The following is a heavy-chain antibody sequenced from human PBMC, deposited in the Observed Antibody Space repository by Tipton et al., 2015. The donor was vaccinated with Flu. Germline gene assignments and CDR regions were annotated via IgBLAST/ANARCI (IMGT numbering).Heavy chain of an antibody. CDR2: IYNTGLT. J-gene: IGHJ5*02. Sequence: TLSPTCTVSGASVNIENSYWVWIRKSLGRGLEWIGTIYNTGLTNYNPSLKSRVTVSLDMSKNQFSLNVSLVTAADTATYFCARGNWNSNYDKWFDPWGQGTPVTVSS. V-gene: IGHV4-39*07. D-gene: IGHD1-1*01. CDR1: GASVNIENSY. CDR3: ARGNWNSNYDKWFDP.